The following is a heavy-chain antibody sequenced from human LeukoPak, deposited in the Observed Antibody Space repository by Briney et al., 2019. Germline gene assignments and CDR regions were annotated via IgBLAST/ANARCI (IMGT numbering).Heavy chain of an antibody. J-gene: IGHJ6*02. Sequence: GESLKISCKGSGYSFTSYWIGWVRQMPGKGLEWMGIIYSGDSDTRYSPSFQGQVTISADKSISTAYLQWSSLKASDTAMYYCARHVSVRYFGWLGGYYYYYYGMDVWGQGTTVTVSS. V-gene: IGHV5-51*01. CDR3: ARHVSVRYFGWLGGYYYYYYGMDV. D-gene: IGHD3-9*01. CDR2: IYSGDSDT. CDR1: GYSFTSYW.